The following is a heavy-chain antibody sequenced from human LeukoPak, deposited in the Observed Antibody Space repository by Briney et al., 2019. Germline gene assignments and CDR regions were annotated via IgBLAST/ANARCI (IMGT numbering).Heavy chain of an antibody. CDR3: ARDLGRGYGDYGLRGAFDI. CDR2: IYTSGST. D-gene: IGHD4-17*01. Sequence: SETLSLTCTVSGGSISSYYWSWIRQPAGKGLEWIGRIYTSGSTNYNPSLKSRVTMSVGTSKNQFSLKLSSVTAADTAVYYCARDLGRGYGDYGLRGAFDIWGQGTMVTVSS. J-gene: IGHJ3*02. V-gene: IGHV4-4*07. CDR1: GGSISSYY.